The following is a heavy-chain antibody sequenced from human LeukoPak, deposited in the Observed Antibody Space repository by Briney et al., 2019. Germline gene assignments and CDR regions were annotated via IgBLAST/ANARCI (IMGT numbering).Heavy chain of an antibody. CDR1: GGSISSSSYY. D-gene: IGHD6-13*01. CDR3: ARDNGVRSSSSPTYFDY. J-gene: IGHJ4*02. V-gene: IGHV4-39*07. CDR2: IYYSGST. Sequence: SETLSFTCTVSGGSISSSSYYWGWIRQPPGKGLEWIGSIYYSGSTYYNPSLKSRVTISVDTSKNQFSLKLSSVTAADTAVYYCARDNGVRSSSSPTYFDYWGQGTLVTVSS.